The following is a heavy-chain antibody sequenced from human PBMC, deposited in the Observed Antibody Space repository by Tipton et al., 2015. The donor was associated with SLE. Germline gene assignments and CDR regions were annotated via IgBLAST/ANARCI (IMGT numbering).Heavy chain of an antibody. J-gene: IGHJ3*02. CDR2: IYPGDSDT. CDR3: ARRLAPNSFDI. V-gene: IGHV5-51*03. Sequence: VQLVQSGAEVKKPGESLKISCKGSGYNFTTYWIVWVRQMPGKGLEWMGIIYPGDSDTRYSPSFQGQVTISADTSISTAYLQWSSLKASDTAIYYCARRLAPNSFDIWGQGTMVTVSS. CDR1: GYNFTTYW. D-gene: IGHD5-24*01.